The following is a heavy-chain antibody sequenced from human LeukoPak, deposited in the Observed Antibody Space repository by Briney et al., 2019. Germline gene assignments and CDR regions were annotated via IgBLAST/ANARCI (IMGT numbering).Heavy chain of an antibody. CDR3: ARGGKYYDSSGYYYDY. D-gene: IGHD3-22*01. J-gene: IGHJ3*01. CDR1: GYTFTSYG. Sequence: TSVKVSCKASGYTFTSYGISWVRQAPGQGLEWMGWISAYNGNTNYAQKLQGRVTMTTDTSTSTAYVELRSLRSDDTAVYYCARGGKYYDSSGYYYDYWGQGTMVTVSS. CDR2: ISAYNGNT. V-gene: IGHV1-18*01.